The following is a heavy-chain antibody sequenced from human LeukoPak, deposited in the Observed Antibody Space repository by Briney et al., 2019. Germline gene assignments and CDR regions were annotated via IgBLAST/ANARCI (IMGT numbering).Heavy chain of an antibody. CDR2: FDPEDGET. V-gene: IGHV1-24*01. CDR3: ARVDGYSGYDELNWFDP. CDR1: GYTLTDLS. J-gene: IGHJ5*02. Sequence: ASVKVSCKVYGYTLTDLSMHWVRQAPGKGLKWMGGFDPEDGETIYAQKFQGRVTMTRNTSISTAYMELSSLRSEDTAVYYCARVDGYSGYDELNWFDPWGQGTLVTVSS. D-gene: IGHD5-12*01.